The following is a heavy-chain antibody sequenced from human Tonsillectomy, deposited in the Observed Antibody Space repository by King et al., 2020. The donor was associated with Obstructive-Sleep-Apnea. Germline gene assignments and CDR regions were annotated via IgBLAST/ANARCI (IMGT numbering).Heavy chain of an antibody. CDR2: ISTMSGYI. V-gene: IGHV3-21*01. CDR3: ASALAAAAPFDY. D-gene: IGHD6-13*01. J-gene: IGHJ4*02. Sequence: VQLVESGGALGKPGGSLRLSCAASGFTFSNYNMNWVRQAPGKGLDWVSSISTMSGYIYYADSVKGRFTISRDNAKNSLYLQMNSLRVEDTAVYYCASALAAAAPFDYWGQGTLVTVSS. CDR1: GFTFSNYN.